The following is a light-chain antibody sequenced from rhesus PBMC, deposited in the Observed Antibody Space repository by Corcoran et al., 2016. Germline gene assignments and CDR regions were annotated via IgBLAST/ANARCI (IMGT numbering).Light chain of an antibody. CDR3: QHGYGTPLT. CDR1: ENVNNY. CDR2: KAS. J-gene: IGKJ4*01. Sequence: DIQMTQSPSSLSASVGDRVTITCRASENVNNYLNWYQQKPGKAPKLLIYKASTLQSGVPSRFSGSGSATDYTFTISSLQPEDVATYYCQHGYGTPLTFGGGTKGEIK. V-gene: IGKV1-74*01.